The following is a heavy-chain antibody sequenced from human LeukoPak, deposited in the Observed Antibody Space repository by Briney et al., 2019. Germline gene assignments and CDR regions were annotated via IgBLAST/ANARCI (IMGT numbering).Heavy chain of an antibody. CDR1: GFTSTNYA. V-gene: IGHV3-23*01. Sequence: PGGSLRLSCAASGFTSTNYAMNWVRQAPGKGLEWVSVLIGSSGSTDYADSVKGRFTISRDISKNTLFLQMNSLRAEDTAIYYCAKGAYDYIEIAYFDSWGQGTLVIVSS. CDR3: AKGAYDYIEIAYFDS. D-gene: IGHD5-12*01. J-gene: IGHJ4*02. CDR2: LIGSSGST.